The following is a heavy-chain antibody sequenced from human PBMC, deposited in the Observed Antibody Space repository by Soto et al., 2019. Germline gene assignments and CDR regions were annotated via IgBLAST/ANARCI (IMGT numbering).Heavy chain of an antibody. Sequence: QVQLVESGGGVVQPGRSLRLSCAASGFTFSSYGMHWVRQAPGKGLEWVAVIWYDGSNKYYADSVKGRFTISRDNSKNTLYLQMNSLRAEGTAVYYCASWMGHSDYWGQGTLVTVSS. CDR3: ASWMGHSDY. CDR2: IWYDGSNK. CDR1: GFTFSSYG. V-gene: IGHV3-33*01. D-gene: IGHD1-1*01. J-gene: IGHJ4*02.